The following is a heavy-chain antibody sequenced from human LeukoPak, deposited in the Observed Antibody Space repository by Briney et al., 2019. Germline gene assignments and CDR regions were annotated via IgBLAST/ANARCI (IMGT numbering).Heavy chain of an antibody. CDR1: GYTFNNYG. J-gene: IGHJ4*02. D-gene: IGHD4-23*01. V-gene: IGHV1-18*01. CDR2: ISAYNGNT. Sequence: ASVTVSCTASGYTFNNYGISWVRQAPGQGLEWMGWISAYNGNTNYAQKLQGRVTMTTDTSTSTAYMELRSLRSDDTAVYYCARANYGGNGHFDYWGQGTLVTVSS. CDR3: ARANYGGNGHFDY.